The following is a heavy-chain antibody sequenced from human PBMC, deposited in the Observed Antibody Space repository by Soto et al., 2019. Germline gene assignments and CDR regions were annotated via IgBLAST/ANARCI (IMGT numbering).Heavy chain of an antibody. CDR1: GYIFVNYG. J-gene: IGHJ6*02. CDR3: VMVDNYVTPTPQDV. CDR2: ISPYTGNT. Sequence: QVQLVQSGDEVKKPGASVKVSCKASGYIFVNYGIAWVRQAPGQGLEWMGCISPYTGNTHSATKVQGRLTMTTDTSLSTAYMDLGSLTSDDTAVYYCVMVDNYVTPTPQDVWGQGTTVTVSS. V-gene: IGHV1-18*01. D-gene: IGHD3-16*01.